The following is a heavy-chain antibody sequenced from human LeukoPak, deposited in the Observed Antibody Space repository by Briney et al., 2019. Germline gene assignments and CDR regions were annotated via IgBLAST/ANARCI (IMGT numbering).Heavy chain of an antibody. CDR3: ASIATVVDY. D-gene: IGHD4-23*01. Sequence: SETLSLTCAVSGGSISSSNWWSWVRQPPGKGLEWIGDIYHSGSTKYNPSLKSRVTISLDKSKNQFSLKLNSVTAADTAVYYCASIATVVDYWGQGTLVTVSS. V-gene: IGHV4-4*02. J-gene: IGHJ4*02. CDR2: IYHSGST. CDR1: GGSISSSNW.